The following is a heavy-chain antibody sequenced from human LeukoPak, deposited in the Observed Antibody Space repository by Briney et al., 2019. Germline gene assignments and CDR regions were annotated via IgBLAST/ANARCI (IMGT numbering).Heavy chain of an antibody. V-gene: IGHV4-59*11. D-gene: IGHD6-13*01. J-gene: IGHJ5*02. CDR3: ARDTRIAADGWFDP. CDR2: IHYSGST. Sequence: SETLSLTCSVSGASISSHYWSWIRQPPGKGLEWIGYIHYSGSTNYSPSLKSRVTISVDTSKNQFSLKLSSVTAADTAVYYCARDTRIAADGWFDPWGQGTLVTVSS. CDR1: GASISSHY.